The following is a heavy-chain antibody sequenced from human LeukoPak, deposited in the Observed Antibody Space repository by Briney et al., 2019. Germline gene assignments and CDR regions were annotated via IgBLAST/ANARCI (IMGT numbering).Heavy chain of an antibody. J-gene: IGHJ4*02. Sequence: ASVKVSCKASGYTFTGYYMHWVRQAAGQGLEWMGWINPNSGGTNYAQKFQGRATMTRDTSISTAYMELSRLRSDDTAVYYCARDPGDWAYYFDYWGQGTLVTVSS. CDR1: GYTFTGYY. CDR2: INPNSGGT. CDR3: ARDPGDWAYYFDY. D-gene: IGHD3/OR15-3a*01. V-gene: IGHV1-2*02.